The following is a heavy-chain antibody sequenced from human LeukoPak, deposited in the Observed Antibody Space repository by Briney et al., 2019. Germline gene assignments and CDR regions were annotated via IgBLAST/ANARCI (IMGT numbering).Heavy chain of an antibody. Sequence: GASVKVSCKASGYTFTSYDINWVRQATGQGLEWMGWMSPNSANTGYAQKFQGRVTMTRDTSISTAYMELSSLTSEDTAVYYCARGPSYGSGSYNIYGIDYWGQGTLVTVSS. CDR1: GYTFTSYD. V-gene: IGHV1-8*01. D-gene: IGHD3-10*01. J-gene: IGHJ4*02. CDR3: ARGPSYGSGSYNIYGIDY. CDR2: MSPNSANT.